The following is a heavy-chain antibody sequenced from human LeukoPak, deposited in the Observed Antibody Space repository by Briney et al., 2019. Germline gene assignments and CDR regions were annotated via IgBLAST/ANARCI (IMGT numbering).Heavy chain of an antibody. V-gene: IGHV3-73*01. CDR2: IRSKANSYAT. J-gene: IGHJ4*02. D-gene: IGHD3-22*01. CDR3: TRPHYDSSGYYYAFDY. CDR1: GFTFSGSA. Sequence: GGSLRLSCAASGFTFSGSAMHWVRQASGKGLEWVGRIRSKANSYATAYAASVKVRFTISRDDSNNKAYLQMKSLNPEDTAVYYCTRPHYDSSGYYYAFDYWGQGTLVTVSS.